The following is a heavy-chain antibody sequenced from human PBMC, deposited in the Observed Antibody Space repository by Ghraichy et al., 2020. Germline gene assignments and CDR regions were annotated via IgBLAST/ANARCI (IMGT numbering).Heavy chain of an antibody. D-gene: IGHD1-26*01. CDR1: GFTFSDYY. Sequence: GGSLRLSCAASGFTFSDYYMAWIRQTPGKGLEWFAYISTTSAYTKYADSVKGRFTISRDNAKNSLYLQMTSLRVDETAIYYCARVIYSGSYQFYSWGQGTLITVSS. CDR2: ISTTSAYT. J-gene: IGHJ5*02. CDR3: ARVIYSGSYQFYS. V-gene: IGHV3-11*06.